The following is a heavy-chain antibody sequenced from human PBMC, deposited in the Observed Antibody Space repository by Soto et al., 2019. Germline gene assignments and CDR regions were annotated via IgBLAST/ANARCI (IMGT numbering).Heavy chain of an antibody. CDR2: ISGYNGNT. Sequence: QIQLVQSGTEVKRSGASVKVSCKTSGYSFTTYGLSWVRQAPGRGLDWVGWISGYNGNTNYAQKFQGTVILTTDTPTTTGSMEIKSLSSDDTAVYYCVRDTYYYHSSGPAPFEYWGQGTQVTVSS. CDR1: GYSFTTYG. J-gene: IGHJ4*02. D-gene: IGHD3-22*01. CDR3: VRDTYYYHSSGPAPFEY. V-gene: IGHV1-18*01.